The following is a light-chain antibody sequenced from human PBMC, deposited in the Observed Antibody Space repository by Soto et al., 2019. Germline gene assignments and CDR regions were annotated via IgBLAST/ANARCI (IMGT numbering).Light chain of an antibody. V-gene: IGLV2-11*01. CDR1: SSDVGGYNY. CDR2: DIS. J-gene: IGLJ3*02. Sequence: QSALTQPRSVSGSPGQSVTISCTGTSSDVGGYNYVSWYQQYPGKAPKLMTYDISKRPSGIPDRFSGSKSGNTASLTISGLQAVDEADYYCCSYAGSYTGVFGGGTKVTV. CDR3: CSYAGSYTGV.